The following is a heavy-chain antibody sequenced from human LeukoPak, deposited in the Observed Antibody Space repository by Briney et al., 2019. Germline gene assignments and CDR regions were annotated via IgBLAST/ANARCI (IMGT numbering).Heavy chain of an antibody. V-gene: IGHV4-39*01. CDR2: VYYSGST. D-gene: IGHD1-26*01. CDR1: GGSISSSSYY. CDR3: ARRAGNRWDYMDV. Sequence: SETLSLTCTVSGGSISSSSYYWGWIRQPPGKGLEWIGSVYYSGSTYYNPSLKSRVTMSVYTPKNQFSLKLSSVTAADTAVYYCARRAGNRWDYMDVWGKGTTVTISS. J-gene: IGHJ6*03.